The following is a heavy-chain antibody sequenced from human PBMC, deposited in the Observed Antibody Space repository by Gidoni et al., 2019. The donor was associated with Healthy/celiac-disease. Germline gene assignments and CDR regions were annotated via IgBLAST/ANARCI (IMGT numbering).Heavy chain of an antibody. D-gene: IGHD4-17*01. Sequence: QLQLQESGPGLVKPSETLSLTCPVSGCSTSSSRYYWGWIRQPPGKGLEWIGSIYYVGSTYYNPSLKSRVTISVDTSKNQFSLKLSSVTAADTAVYYCARRYTTVTTTWYFDLWGRGTLVTVSS. CDR3: ARRYTTVTTTWYFDL. CDR2: IYYVGST. J-gene: IGHJ2*01. CDR1: GCSTSSSRYY. V-gene: IGHV4-39*01.